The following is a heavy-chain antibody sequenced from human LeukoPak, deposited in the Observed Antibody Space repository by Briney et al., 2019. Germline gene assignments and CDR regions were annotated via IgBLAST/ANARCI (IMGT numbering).Heavy chain of an antibody. CDR2: IIPIFGTA. D-gene: IGHD3-10*01. J-gene: IGHJ3*02. V-gene: IGHV1-69*01. Sequence: SVKVSCKASGGTFSSYAISWVRQAPGQGLEWMGGIIPIFGTAIYAQKFQGRVTITADESTSTAYMELSSLRSEDTAVYYCASLNFTMVRGVMFAFDIWGQGTMVTVSS. CDR3: ASLNFTMVRGVMFAFDI. CDR1: GGTFSSYA.